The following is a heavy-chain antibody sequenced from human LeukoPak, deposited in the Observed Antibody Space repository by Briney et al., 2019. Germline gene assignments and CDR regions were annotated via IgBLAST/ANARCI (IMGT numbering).Heavy chain of an antibody. CDR2: ISNIGST. CDR1: GASISSYF. CDR3: TRDRSALDT. J-gene: IGHJ3*02. V-gene: IGHV4-59*01. Sequence: SETLSLTCTASGASISSYFWTWIRQSPGKGLEWIGYISNIGSTNYNPSLKSRVTISGDTSKNQFSLKLSSVTAADTAVYYCTRDRSALDTWGQGTMVTVSS.